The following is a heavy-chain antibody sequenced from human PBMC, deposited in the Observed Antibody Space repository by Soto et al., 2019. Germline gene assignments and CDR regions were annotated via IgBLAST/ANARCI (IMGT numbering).Heavy chain of an antibody. D-gene: IGHD2-15*01. V-gene: IGHV3-33*01. CDR2: IWDDGSNK. CDR3: AREGGGGAYCSGGICYAPAEYFQH. CDR1: GFTFSSYG. Sequence: QVQLVESGGGVVQPGGSLRLSCAASGFTFSSYGMHWVRQAPGKGLEWVAVIWDDGSNKYYADSVKGRFTISRDNSKNALELQMHSLRGEDTAVYYCAREGGGGAYCSGGICYAPAEYFQHWGQGTLVALSS. J-gene: IGHJ1*01.